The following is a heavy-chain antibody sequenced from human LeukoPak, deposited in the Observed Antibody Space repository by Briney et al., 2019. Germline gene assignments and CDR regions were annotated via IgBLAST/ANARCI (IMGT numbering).Heavy chain of an antibody. Sequence: GGSLRLSCAASEFNVSNYWMHWIRQAPGTGPMWVSRINGDGSDTKYADYVKGRLTISRDNAKNTLYLHMNSLRAEDTALYWCARWDTGMAAFDLWGQGTLVTVSS. CDR3: ARWDTGMAAFDL. CDR1: EFNVSNYW. CDR2: INGDGSDT. V-gene: IGHV3-74*03. J-gene: IGHJ4*02. D-gene: IGHD5-18*01.